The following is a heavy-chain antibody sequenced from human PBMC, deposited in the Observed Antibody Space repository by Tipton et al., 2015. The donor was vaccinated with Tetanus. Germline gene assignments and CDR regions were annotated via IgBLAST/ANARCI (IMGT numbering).Heavy chain of an antibody. V-gene: IGHV3-33*01. CDR3: AREADCSGGSCFSGDFDN. J-gene: IGHJ4*02. CDR2: SWYDGTDQ. Sequence: SLRLSCAASGFIFSSYGIHWVRQAPSKGLEWVAVSWYDGTDQYYADSVKGRFTLSRDNSKNTLYLQMNSLRAEDTAVYYCAREADCSGGSCFSGDFDNWGQGTQVTVSS. D-gene: IGHD2-15*01. CDR1: GFIFSSYG.